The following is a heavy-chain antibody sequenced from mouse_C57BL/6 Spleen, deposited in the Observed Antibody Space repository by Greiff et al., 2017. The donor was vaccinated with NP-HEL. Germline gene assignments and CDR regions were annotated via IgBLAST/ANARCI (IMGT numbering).Heavy chain of an antibody. V-gene: IGHV1-52*01. CDR1: GYTFTSYW. D-gene: IGHD1-1*01. J-gene: IGHJ1*03. CDR3: ARAYYGSSYWYFEV. Sequence: QVQLQQPGAELVRPGSSVKLSCKASGYTFTSYWMHWVKQRPIQGLEWIGNIDPSDSETHYNQKFKDKATLTVDKSSSTAYMQRSSLTSEDSAVYYGARAYYGSSYWYFEVWGTGTTVTVSS. CDR2: IDPSDSET.